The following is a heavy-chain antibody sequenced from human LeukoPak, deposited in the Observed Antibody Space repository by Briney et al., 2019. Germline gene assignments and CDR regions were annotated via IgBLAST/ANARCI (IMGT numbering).Heavy chain of an antibody. CDR1: GFTFSSYA. V-gene: IGHV3-23*01. CDR3: AKGYYYDSTEYFQH. CDR2: ISGSGGST. Sequence: PGGSLRLSCAASGFTFSSYAMSWVRQAPGKGLEWVSAISGSGGSTYYADSVKGRFTISRDNSKNTLYLQMNSLGAEDTAVYYCAKGYYYDSTEYFQHWGQGTLVTVSS. D-gene: IGHD3-22*01. J-gene: IGHJ1*01.